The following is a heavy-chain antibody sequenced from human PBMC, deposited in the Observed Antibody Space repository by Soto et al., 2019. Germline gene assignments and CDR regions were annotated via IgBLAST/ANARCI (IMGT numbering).Heavy chain of an antibody. Sequence: QVQLVQSGAEEKKPGASVKVSCKASGYTFTSYAMHWVRQAPGQRLEWMGWINAGNGNTKYSQKFQGRVTITRDTSASTAPTELTPLRYEATAVYSSPRGFPLSFDPCGQAPLVTVSS. CDR1: GYTFTSYA. D-gene: IGHD3-3*01. CDR2: INAGNGNT. J-gene: IGHJ5*02. CDR3: PRGFPLSFDP. V-gene: IGHV1-3*05.